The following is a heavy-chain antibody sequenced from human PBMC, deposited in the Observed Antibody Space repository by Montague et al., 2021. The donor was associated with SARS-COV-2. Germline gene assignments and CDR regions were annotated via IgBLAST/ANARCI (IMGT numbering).Heavy chain of an antibody. Sequence: SETLSLTCTVSGGSFISYYWSWIRQYPGKRLEWIGYIYSTGSSDYNPSLESRVTMSIDMSKNQFSLNLTSVTAADTAVYYCARRGGWPYFDFWSQGTPVTVSS. CDR3: ARRGGWPYFDF. CDR1: GGSFISYY. V-gene: IGHV4-59*08. D-gene: IGHD6-19*01. CDR2: IYSTGSS. J-gene: IGHJ4*02.